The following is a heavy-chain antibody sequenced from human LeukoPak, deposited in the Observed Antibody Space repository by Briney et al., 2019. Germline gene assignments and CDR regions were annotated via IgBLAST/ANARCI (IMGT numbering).Heavy chain of an antibody. J-gene: IGHJ4*02. V-gene: IGHV4-34*01. Sequence: SETLSLTCAVYGGSFSAYYWSWIRQPPGKGLEWIGEINHSGSTNYNPSLKGRVTISVDTSKNQFSLKLTSVTAADTAVYYCARVQGGSYGPTFDYWGQGTLVTVSS. CDR2: INHSGST. CDR3: ARVQGGSYGPTFDY. CDR1: GGSFSAYY. D-gene: IGHD1-26*01.